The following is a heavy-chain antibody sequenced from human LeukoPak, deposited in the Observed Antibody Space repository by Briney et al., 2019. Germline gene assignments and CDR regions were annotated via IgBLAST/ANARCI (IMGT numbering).Heavy chain of an antibody. V-gene: IGHV3-48*03. J-gene: IGHJ4*02. CDR2: ISSSGSTK. CDR1: GFTFSSYE. Sequence: GGSLRLSCAASGFTFSSYEMNWVRQAPGKGLEWVSYISSSGSTKHYADSVKGRSTISRDNAKNSLYLQMNSLRAEDTALYYCARDLRYSGSYLDYWGQGTLVTVSS. D-gene: IGHD1-26*01. CDR3: ARDLRYSGSYLDY.